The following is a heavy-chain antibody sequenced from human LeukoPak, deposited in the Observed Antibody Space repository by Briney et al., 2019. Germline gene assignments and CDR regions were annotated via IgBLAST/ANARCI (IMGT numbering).Heavy chain of an antibody. Sequence: SETLSLTCTVSGGSFSRSSNYWGWIRQPPGKGLEWIGNIYYSGSTNYNPSLKSRVTISVDTSKNQFSLKLSSVTAADTAVYYCARLTYYDILTGWRNWFDPWGQGTLVTVSS. CDR3: ARLTYYDILTGWRNWFDP. D-gene: IGHD3-9*01. CDR2: IYYSGST. V-gene: IGHV4-39*07. CDR1: GGSFSRSSNY. J-gene: IGHJ5*02.